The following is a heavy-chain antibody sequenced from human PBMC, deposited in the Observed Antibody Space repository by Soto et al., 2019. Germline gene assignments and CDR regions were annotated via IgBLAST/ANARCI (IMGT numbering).Heavy chain of an antibody. J-gene: IGHJ4*02. D-gene: IGHD2-8*01. V-gene: IGHV3-48*02. CDR2: ISGSGDTK. CDR1: GFTFSSCS. CDR3: AKYCSSDVCFDY. Sequence: GGSLRISCASSGFTFSSCSMNWVSQAPGKGLEWVSFISGSGDTKYYADSVKGRFTISRDNAKNSLYLQMSSLRDEDTAVYYCAKYCSSDVCFDYWGQVTMVTVAS.